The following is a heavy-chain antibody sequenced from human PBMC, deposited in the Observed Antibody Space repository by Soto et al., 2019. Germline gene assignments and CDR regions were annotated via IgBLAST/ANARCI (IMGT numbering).Heavy chain of an antibody. J-gene: IGHJ6*02. D-gene: IGHD3-3*01. CDR2: INPNSGGT. Sequence: ASVKVSCKASGYTFTGYYMHWVRQAPGQGLEWMGWINPNSGGTNYAQKFQGWVTMTRDASTSTAYMELSSLRSEDTAVYYCARGTYYDFWSGYYTPYYYGMDVWGQGTTVTVSS. CDR3: ARGTYYDFWSGYYTPYYYGMDV. CDR1: GYTFTGYY. V-gene: IGHV1-2*04.